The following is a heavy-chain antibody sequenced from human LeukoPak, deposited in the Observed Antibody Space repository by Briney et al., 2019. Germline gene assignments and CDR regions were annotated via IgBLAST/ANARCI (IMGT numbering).Heavy chain of an antibody. J-gene: IGHJ3*01. CDR1: GLTFTTYA. D-gene: IGHD6-19*01. V-gene: IGHV3-23*01. Sequence: GGSLRLSCAASGLTFTTYAINWVRQAPGKGLEWASGISGGGDKAFYADSVNGRFTISRDNSKNTVSLQMSSLRAEDTAHYYCAKDLALAGTGGGFDVWGQGTRVAVSS. CDR3: AKDLALAGTGGGFDV. CDR2: ISGGGDKA.